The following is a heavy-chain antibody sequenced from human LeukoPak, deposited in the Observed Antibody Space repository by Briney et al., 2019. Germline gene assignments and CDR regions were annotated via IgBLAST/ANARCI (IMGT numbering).Heavy chain of an antibody. V-gene: IGHV4-59*01. CDR1: GGSISSYY. CDR2: IYYSGST. Sequence: SETLSLTCTVSGGSISSYYWSWIRQPPGKGLEWLGYIYYSGSTNYNPSLKSRVTISVDTSKNQFSLKLSSVTAADTAVYYCARGQWLVDYWGQGTLVTVSS. CDR3: ARGQWLVDY. J-gene: IGHJ4*02. D-gene: IGHD6-19*01.